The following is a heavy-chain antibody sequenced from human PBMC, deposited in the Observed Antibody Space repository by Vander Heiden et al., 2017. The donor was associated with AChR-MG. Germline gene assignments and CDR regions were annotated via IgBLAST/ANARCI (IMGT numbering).Heavy chain of an antibody. V-gene: IGHV3-33*01. CDR1: GFTFSSYG. J-gene: IGHJ4*02. CDR3: ARVDPDGPTVTTPPDY. D-gene: IGHD4-17*01. CDR2: IWYDGSNK. Sequence: QVQLVESGGGVVQPGRSLRLSCAASGFTFSSYGMHWVRQAPGKGLEWVAVIWYDGSNKYYADSVKGRFTISRDNSKNTLYLQMNSLRAEDTAVYYCARVDPDGPTVTTPPDYWGQGTLVTVSS.